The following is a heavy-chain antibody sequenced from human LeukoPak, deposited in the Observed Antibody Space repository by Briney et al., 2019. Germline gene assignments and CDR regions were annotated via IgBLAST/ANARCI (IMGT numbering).Heavy chain of an antibody. V-gene: IGHV4-30-2*01. CDR3: ARGVSGTYYADF. CDR1: GDSLSSGDYS. CDR2: IYHSWSA. Sequence: SETLSLTCTASGDSLSSGDYSWTWIRQPPGKGLEWIGYIYHSWSAYYNPSLKSRVTISVDESKNQFFLKVASVTAADTAVYYCARGVSGTYYADFWGQGTLVTVSS. D-gene: IGHD3-10*01. J-gene: IGHJ4*02.